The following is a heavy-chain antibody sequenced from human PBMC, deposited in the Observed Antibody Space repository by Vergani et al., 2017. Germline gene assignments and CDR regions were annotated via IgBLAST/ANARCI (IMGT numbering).Heavy chain of an antibody. Sequence: EVQLLESGGGLVQPGGSLRLSCAASGFTFSSYAMSWVRQAPGKGLEWVSTISGSGGSTYYADSVKGRFTISRDNSKNTLYLHMNSPRDDDTALYYCAKGTRDFQHWGQGTLVTVSS. CDR1: GFTFSSYA. V-gene: IGHV3-23*01. J-gene: IGHJ1*01. CDR2: ISGSGGST. CDR3: AKGTRDFQH.